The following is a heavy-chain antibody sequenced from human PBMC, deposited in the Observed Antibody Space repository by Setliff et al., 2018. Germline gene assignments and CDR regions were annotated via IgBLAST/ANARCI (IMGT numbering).Heavy chain of an antibody. CDR2: IYWNDDK. D-gene: IGHD6-19*01. Sequence: SGPTLVNPTQTLTLTCTFSGFALSTSGVGVGWSRQPPGKALGWLALIYWNDDKRYSPSLKSMLTITKDTSKNQVVLTMTNMDPVDTATNYCSHSRTIAVAVYGTDPKYYYYGMDVWGQGTTVTVSS. J-gene: IGHJ6*02. V-gene: IGHV2-5*01. CDR3: SHSRTIAVAVYGTDPKYYYYGMDV. CDR1: GFALSTSGVG.